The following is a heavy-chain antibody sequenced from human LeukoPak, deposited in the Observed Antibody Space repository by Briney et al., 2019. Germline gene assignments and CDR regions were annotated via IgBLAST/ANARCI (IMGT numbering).Heavy chain of an antibody. V-gene: IGHV4-4*07. Sequence: SETLSLTCTVSGGSISSYYWSWSRQPAGKGLEWIGRIYTSGSTNYNPSLKSRVTMSVDTSKNQFSLKLSSVTAADTAVYYCARDWRGCTNGVCPSRGWFDPWGQGTLVTVSS. CDR1: GGSISSYY. D-gene: IGHD2-8*01. CDR3: ARDWRGCTNGVCPSRGWFDP. J-gene: IGHJ5*02. CDR2: IYTSGST.